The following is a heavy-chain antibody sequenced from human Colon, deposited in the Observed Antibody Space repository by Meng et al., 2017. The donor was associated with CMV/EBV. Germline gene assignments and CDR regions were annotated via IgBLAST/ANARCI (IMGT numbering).Heavy chain of an antibody. V-gene: IGHV3-30*18. D-gene: IGHD3-10*01. Sequence: QVRLVESGGGVVQPGTSLRLSCAASGFTFSSFGMHWVRQAPGKGLEWVATISYDGRYIFYADSMKGRITISRDDSKARLSLQMDSLRADDTAVYYCAKDLYGSQTYYFEQWGLGTLVTVSS. J-gene: IGHJ4*01. CDR2: ISYDGRYI. CDR3: AKDLYGSQTYYFEQ. CDR1: GFTFSSFG.